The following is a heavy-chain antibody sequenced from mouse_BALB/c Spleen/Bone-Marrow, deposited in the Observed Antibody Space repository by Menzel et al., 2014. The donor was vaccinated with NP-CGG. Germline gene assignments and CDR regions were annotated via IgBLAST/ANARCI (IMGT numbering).Heavy chain of an antibody. V-gene: IGHV5-15*02. Sequence: EVMLVESGGGLVQPGGSRKLSCAASGFTFSDYGMAWVRQAPGKGPEWVAFISNLAYSIYYADTVTGRFTISRENAKNTLYLEMSSLRSEDTAMYYCARDRGRYRYLDVWGAGTTVTVSS. J-gene: IGHJ1*01. CDR2: ISNLAYSI. CDR3: ARDRGRYRYLDV. D-gene: IGHD3-1*01. CDR1: GFTFSDYG.